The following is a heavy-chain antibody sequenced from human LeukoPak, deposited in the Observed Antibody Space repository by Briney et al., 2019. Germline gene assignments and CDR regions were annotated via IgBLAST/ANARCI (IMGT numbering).Heavy chain of an antibody. D-gene: IGHD5-12*01. Sequence: SQTLSLTCAISGDSVSSNSAAWNWIRQSPSRGLEWLGRTYYRSKWYNDYAVSVKSRITINPDTSKNQFSLKLSSVTAADTAVYYCARGAGGYDSLFYYYYYMDVWGKGTTVTVSS. CDR2: TYYRSKWYN. J-gene: IGHJ6*03. CDR1: GDSVSSNSAA. V-gene: IGHV6-1*01. CDR3: ARGAGGYDSLFYYYYYMDV.